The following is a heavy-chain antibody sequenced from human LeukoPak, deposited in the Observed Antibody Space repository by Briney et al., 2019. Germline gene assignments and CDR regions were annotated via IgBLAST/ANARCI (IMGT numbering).Heavy chain of an antibody. J-gene: IGHJ6*02. V-gene: IGHV1-8*01. CDR1: GYTFTSYD. Sequence: GASVKVYCKASGYTFTSYDINWVRQATGQGLEWMGWMNPNSGNTGYAQKFQGRVTMTRNTSISTAYMGLSSLRSEDTAVYYCARKRYNWKPRHGGQQYPTNGMDVWGQGTTVTVSS. CDR2: MNPNSGNT. CDR3: ARKRYNWKPRHGGQQYPTNGMDV. D-gene: IGHD1-20*01.